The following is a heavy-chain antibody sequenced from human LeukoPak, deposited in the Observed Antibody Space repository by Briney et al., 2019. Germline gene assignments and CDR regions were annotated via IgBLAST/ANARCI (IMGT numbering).Heavy chain of an antibody. CDR3: ARVGIVATIAPFDY. CDR1: GGTFSGYA. J-gene: IGHJ4*02. CDR2: IIPILGIA. D-gene: IGHD5-12*01. V-gene: IGHV1-69*04. Sequence: ASVKVSCKASGGTFSGYAISWVRQAPGQGLEWMGRIIPILGIANYAQKFQGRVTITADKSTSTAYMELSSLRSEDTAVYYCARVGIVATIAPFDYWGQGTLVTVSS.